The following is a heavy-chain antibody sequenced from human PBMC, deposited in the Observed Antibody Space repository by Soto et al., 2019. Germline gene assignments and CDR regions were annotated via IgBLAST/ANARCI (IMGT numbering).Heavy chain of an antibody. CDR2: INPGGTIT. J-gene: IGHJ4*02. V-gene: IGHV3-74*01. Sequence: EEQLVESGGGLVQPGGSLRLSCAAYGFTFSSYWMHWVRQAPGKGLVWVSRINPGGTITDYADSVKGRFTISRDNAKNTVYLQVNSLRGDDTAEYFCARVPIGKYGVWNYWGQGTLVTVSS. CDR1: GFTFSSYW. CDR3: ARVPIGKYGVWNY. D-gene: IGHD2-8*01.